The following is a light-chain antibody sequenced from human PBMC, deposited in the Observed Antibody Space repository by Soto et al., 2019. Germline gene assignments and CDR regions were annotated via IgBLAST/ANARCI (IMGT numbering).Light chain of an antibody. CDR2: GAS. V-gene: IGKV1-39*01. CDR1: QNIGNY. J-gene: IGKJ2*01. CDR3: QQSDSIPFT. Sequence: DIQMTQSPSSLSASVGDRVAITCRASQNIGNYLSWYAQKPGKAPKLLIYGASSLQSGVPSRFSGSGSGTYFTLTISSLQPEDFATYYCQQSDSIPFTFGQGTKLEMK.